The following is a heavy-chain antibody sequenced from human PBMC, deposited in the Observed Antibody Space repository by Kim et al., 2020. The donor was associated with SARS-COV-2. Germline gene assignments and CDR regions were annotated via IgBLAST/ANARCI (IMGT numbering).Heavy chain of an antibody. V-gene: IGHV1-69*04. J-gene: IGHJ6*02. Sequence: SVKVSCKASGGTFSSYAISWVRQAPGQGLEWMGRIIPILGIANYAQKFQGRVTITADKSTSTAYMELSSLRSEDTAVYYCARDGSGSYYAYGMDVWGQGTTVTVSS. CDR3: ARDGSGSYYAYGMDV. D-gene: IGHD3-10*01. CDR1: GGTFSSYA. CDR2: IIPILGIA.